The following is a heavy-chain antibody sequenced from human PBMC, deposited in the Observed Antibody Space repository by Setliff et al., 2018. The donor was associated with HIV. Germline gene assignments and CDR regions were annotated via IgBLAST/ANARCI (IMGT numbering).Heavy chain of an antibody. CDR3: ARYRSGDSDISLGQ. CDR1: GGSINNYY. CDR2: IDYTGRT. V-gene: IGHV4-59*01. Sequence: PSETLSLTCTVSGGSINNYYWGWIRQPPGKGLEWVGFIDYTGRTSYNPSLKSRVTISAATSKSQFSLKLNSLTTADTAVYYCARYRSGDSDISLGQWGHGALVTVSS. J-gene: IGHJ4*01. D-gene: IGHD3-10*01.